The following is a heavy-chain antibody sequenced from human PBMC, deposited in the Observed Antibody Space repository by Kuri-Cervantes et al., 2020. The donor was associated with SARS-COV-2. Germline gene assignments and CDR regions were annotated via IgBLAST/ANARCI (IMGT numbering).Heavy chain of an antibody. CDR1: GFTFSSYW. CDR3: ARDHGVLRFLEWLSINYFDF. D-gene: IGHD3-3*01. CDR2: INSDGSST. Sequence: GESLKISCAASGFTFSSYWMHWVRQAPGKGLAWVSRINSDGSSTSYADSVKGRFTISRDNAKNTLYLQVNSLRAEDTAVYYCARDHGVLRFLEWLSINYFDFWGQGTLVTVSS. V-gene: IGHV3-74*01. J-gene: IGHJ4*02.